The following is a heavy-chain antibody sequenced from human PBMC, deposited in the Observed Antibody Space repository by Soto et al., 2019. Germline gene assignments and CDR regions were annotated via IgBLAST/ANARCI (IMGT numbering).Heavy chain of an antibody. CDR2: ISGSGGST. CDR3: ATDSYCAGDCYSIDY. V-gene: IGHV3-23*01. Sequence: EMQLLESGGGLVQPGGSLRLSCAASGFTFSIYAMSWVRQAPGKGLEWVSAISGSGGSTYYADSVKGRFTISRDNSKSTLYLQMNCLRAEDTAVYYCATDSYCAGDCYSIDYWGQGTLVTVSS. J-gene: IGHJ4*02. D-gene: IGHD2-21*02. CDR1: GFTFSIYA.